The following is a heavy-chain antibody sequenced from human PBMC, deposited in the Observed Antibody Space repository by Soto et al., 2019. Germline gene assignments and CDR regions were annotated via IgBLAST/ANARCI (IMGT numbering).Heavy chain of an antibody. CDR1: GFTFSSYA. CDR3: ARDSPHDYGGADYYFDY. V-gene: IGHV3-30-3*01. CDR2: ISYDGSNK. D-gene: IGHD4-17*01. J-gene: IGHJ4*02. Sequence: GGSLRLSCAASGFTFSSYAMHWVRQAPGKGLEWVAVISYDGSNKYYADSVKGRFTISRDNSKNTLYLQMNSLRAEDTAVYYCARDSPHDYGGADYYFDYWGQGTLVTVSS.